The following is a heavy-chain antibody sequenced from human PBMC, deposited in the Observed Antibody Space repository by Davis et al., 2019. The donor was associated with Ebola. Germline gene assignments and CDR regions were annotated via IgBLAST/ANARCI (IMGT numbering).Heavy chain of an antibody. J-gene: IGHJ4*02. D-gene: IGHD3-10*01. CDR2: ISASDGKT. V-gene: IGHV3-23*01. CDR3: TTEDNGSGG. Sequence: GESLKISCAASGFTFSSFAMSWVRQAPGKGLEWVSAISASDGKTYYGDSVKGRFTISRDNSKNTLYLQMNSLKTEDTAVYYCTTEDNGSGGWGQGTLVTVSS. CDR1: GFTFSSFA.